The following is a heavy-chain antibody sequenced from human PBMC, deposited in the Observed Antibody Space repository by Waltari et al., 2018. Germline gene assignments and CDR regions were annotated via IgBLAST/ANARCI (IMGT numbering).Heavy chain of an antibody. D-gene: IGHD1-26*01. CDR3: ARGTPGLLTAGYGMDV. CDR2: IIPILGTA. CDR1: GGTFSSYA. Sequence: QVQLVQSGAEVKKPGSSVKVSCKASGGTFSSYAISWVRQATGQGLEWMGGIIPILGTANYAQKFQGRVTITADESTSTAYMELSSLRSEDTAAYYCARGTPGLLTAGYGMDVWGQGTTVTVSS. V-gene: IGHV1-69*01. J-gene: IGHJ6*02.